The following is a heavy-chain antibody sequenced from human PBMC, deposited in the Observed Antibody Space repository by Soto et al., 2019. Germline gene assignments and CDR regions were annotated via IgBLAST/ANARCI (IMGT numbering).Heavy chain of an antibody. D-gene: IGHD3-10*01. CDR2: ISRSSTGI. CDR3: ARAVTWGLDV. CDR1: GFTFSLYS. Sequence: EVQLVESGGGLVQPGGSLRLSCAASGFTFSLYSMSWVRQAPGKGLGWVSYISRSSTGIHYADSVKGRFTISRADATNSMHLQMNSLRDGETAVYYCARAVTWGLDVWGQGTTVSISS. J-gene: IGHJ6*02. V-gene: IGHV3-48*02.